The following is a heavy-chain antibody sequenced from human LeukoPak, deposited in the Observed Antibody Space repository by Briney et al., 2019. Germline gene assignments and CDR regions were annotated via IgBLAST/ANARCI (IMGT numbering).Heavy chain of an antibody. CDR2: SNEDGSFT. CDR3: ATLGTYWLKSY. J-gene: IGHJ4*02. Sequence: PGGSLRLSCSASGFTFSREWMHWVRQRPGEWLVWVARSNEDGSFTGYADSVQGRFTISRDNAKNTLYLQMNSLRADDTAVYYCATLGTYWLKSYWGQGILVTVSS. V-gene: IGHV3-74*01. D-gene: IGHD2-8*02. CDR1: GFTFSREW.